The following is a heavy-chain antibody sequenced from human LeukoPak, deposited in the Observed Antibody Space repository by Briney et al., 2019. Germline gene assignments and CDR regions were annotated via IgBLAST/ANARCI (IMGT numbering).Heavy chain of an antibody. J-gene: IGHJ4*02. CDR1: GGSISSYY. V-gene: IGHV4-34*01. Sequence: SETLSLTYTVSGGSISSYYWSWIRQPPGKGLEWIGEINHSGSTNYNPSLKSRVTISVDTSKNQFSLKLSSVTAADTAVYYCARGYPQRIAAAGTAAKKDYWGQGTLVTVSS. D-gene: IGHD6-13*01. CDR3: ARGYPQRIAAAGTAAKKDY. CDR2: INHSGST.